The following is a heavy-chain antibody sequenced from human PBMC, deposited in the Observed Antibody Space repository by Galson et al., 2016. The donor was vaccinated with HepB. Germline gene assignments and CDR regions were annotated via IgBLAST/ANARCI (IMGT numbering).Heavy chain of an antibody. CDR2: SYWEDDK. CDR1: GFSLSPSGGC. J-gene: IGHJ5*02. CDR3: AYRRHSGDYPNWFDP. Sequence: LVKPTQTPTLTCTFSGFSLSPSGGCVGWIRQPPGKAPEGLAVSYWEDDKRYSPSLKRRLTITKATSKHQLVLTMTNMDPVDTTTYYSAYRRHSGDYPNWFDPWGQGTLVTVSS. V-gene: IGHV2-5*02. D-gene: IGHD1-26*01.